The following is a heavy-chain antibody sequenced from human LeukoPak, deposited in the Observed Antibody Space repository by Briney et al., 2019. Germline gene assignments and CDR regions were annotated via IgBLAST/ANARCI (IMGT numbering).Heavy chain of an antibody. Sequence: SETLSLTCTVSGGSISSHYWSWIRQPPGKGLERIGNTYNSGSTNYNPSLKSRVTISVDTSKNHFSLRLSSVTAADTAMYYCAREYRVSSWYELGGGFDYWGQGTLVTVSS. D-gene: IGHD6-13*01. CDR1: GGSISSHY. V-gene: IGHV4-59*11. CDR3: AREYRVSSWYELGGGFDY. J-gene: IGHJ4*02. CDR2: TYNSGST.